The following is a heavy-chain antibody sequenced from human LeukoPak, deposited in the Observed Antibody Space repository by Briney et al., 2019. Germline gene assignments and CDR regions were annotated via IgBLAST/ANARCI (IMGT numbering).Heavy chain of an antibody. V-gene: IGHV4-59*08. J-gene: IGHJ6*03. CDR2: IYYSGST. CDR1: GGSISSYY. D-gene: IGHD2-15*01. CDR3: ARGSCSGGSCYYYYYYMDV. Sequence: PSETLSLTCTVSGGSISSYYWSWIRQPPGKGLEWIGYIYYSGSTNYNPSLKSRVTISVDTSRNQFSLKLSSVTAADTAVYYCARGSCSGGSCYYYYYYMDVWXXGXXVTVSS.